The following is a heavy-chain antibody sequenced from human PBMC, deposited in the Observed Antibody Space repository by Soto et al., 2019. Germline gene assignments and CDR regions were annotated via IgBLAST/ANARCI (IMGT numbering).Heavy chain of an antibody. CDR2: IYWDDDK. CDR3: AYLPCSGGSCYWFSYSGMDV. CDR1: GFSLSTSGVG. J-gene: IGHJ6*02. Sequence: QITLKESGPTLVKPTQTLTLTCTFSGFSLSTSGVGVAWIRQPPGKALEWLALIYWDDDKRYMPSLETRLTVTKDNSKIQVVLSMTNMDSVDTATYYCAYLPCSGGSCYWFSYSGMDVWGQGTTVTVSS. V-gene: IGHV2-5*02. D-gene: IGHD2-15*01.